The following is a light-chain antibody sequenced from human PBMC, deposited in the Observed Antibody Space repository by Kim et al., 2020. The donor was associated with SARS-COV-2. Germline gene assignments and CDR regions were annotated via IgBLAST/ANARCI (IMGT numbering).Light chain of an antibody. J-gene: IGKJ2*01. CDR2: DAS. Sequence: EIVLTQSPATLPLSPGERATLSCRASQSISNYLAWYQQKPGQAPRLLIYDASKRAPGIPARFSGSGSGTDFTLTISRLEPEDFAVYYCHQYGSSPYTFGQGTKLEI. CDR3: HQYGSSPYT. V-gene: IGKV3-11*01. CDR1: QSISNY.